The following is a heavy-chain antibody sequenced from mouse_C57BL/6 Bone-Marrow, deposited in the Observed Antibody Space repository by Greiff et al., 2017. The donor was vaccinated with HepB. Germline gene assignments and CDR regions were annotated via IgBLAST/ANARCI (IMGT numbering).Heavy chain of an antibody. CDR1: GISITTGNYR. Sequence: EVQLQESGPGLVKPSQTVFLTCTVTGISITTGNYRWGWIRQFPGNKLEWIGYIYYSGTSTYNPSLTSRTTITRDTPKNQFFLEMNSLTAEDSATYGCARGSDYFDYWGRGTALTVSS. CDR2: IYYSGTS. J-gene: IGHJ2*01. CDR3: ARGSDYFDY. V-gene: IGHV3-5*01.